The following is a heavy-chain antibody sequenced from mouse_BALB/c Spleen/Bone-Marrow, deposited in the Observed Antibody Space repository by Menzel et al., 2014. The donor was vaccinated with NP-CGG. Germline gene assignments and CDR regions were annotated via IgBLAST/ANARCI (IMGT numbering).Heavy chain of an antibody. D-gene: IGHD1-1*01. CDR2: IWAGGST. V-gene: IGHV2-9*02. Sequence: VMLVESGPGLVAPSQSLSITCTVSGFSLTSYGVHWVRQPPGKGLEWLGVIWAGGSTNYNSALMSRLSISKDNSKSQVFLKMNSLQTDDTAMYYCASPGAIVYGPHYYAMDYWGQGTSVTVSS. J-gene: IGHJ4*01. CDR1: GFSLTSYG. CDR3: ASPGAIVYGPHYYAMDY.